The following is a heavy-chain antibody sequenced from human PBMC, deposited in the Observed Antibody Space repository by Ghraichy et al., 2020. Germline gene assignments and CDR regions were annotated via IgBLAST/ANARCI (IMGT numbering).Heavy chain of an antibody. CDR2: IYYSGST. D-gene: IGHD6-19*01. CDR3: ARDRGAVAGRTDWYFDL. Sequence: SETLSLTCTVSGGSISSYYWSWIRQPPGKGLEWIGYIYYSGSTNYNPSLKSRVTISVDTSKNQFSLKLSSVTAADTAVYYCARDRGAVAGRTDWYFDLWGRGTLVTVSS. CDR1: GGSISSYY. J-gene: IGHJ2*01. V-gene: IGHV4-59*01.